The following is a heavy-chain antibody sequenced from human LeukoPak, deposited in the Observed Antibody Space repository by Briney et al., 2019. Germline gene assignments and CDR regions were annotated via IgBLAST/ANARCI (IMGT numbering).Heavy chain of an antibody. V-gene: IGHV5-51*03. D-gene: IGHD4-17*01. J-gene: IGHJ3*02. CDR1: GYSFTSYW. CDR3: ARRADYGDYESFDI. CDR2: IYPGDSDT. Sequence: GESLKISCQGSGYSFTSYWIGWVRQMPGKGLGWMGIIYPGDSDTRYSPSFQGQVTISADKSISTALLQWSSLKASDTAMYYCARRADYGDYESFDIWGQGTMVTVSS.